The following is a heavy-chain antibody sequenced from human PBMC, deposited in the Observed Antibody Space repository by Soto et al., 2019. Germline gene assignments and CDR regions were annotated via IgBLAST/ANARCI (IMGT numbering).Heavy chain of an antibody. CDR1: GYSFTTYG. CDR2: ISPYNGDT. V-gene: IGHV1-18*01. CDR3: VRDPNWAYGVRAFDI. J-gene: IGHJ3*02. Sequence: QVPLVQSGGEVKKPGASVKVSCKTSGYSFTTYGITWVRQAPGQGLQWVGFISPYNGDTNYAQTLDDRVTITTDTSTSRAHLELRGLRPDDTAIYYCVRDPNWAYGVRAFDIWGQGTMFIVSS. D-gene: IGHD7-27*01.